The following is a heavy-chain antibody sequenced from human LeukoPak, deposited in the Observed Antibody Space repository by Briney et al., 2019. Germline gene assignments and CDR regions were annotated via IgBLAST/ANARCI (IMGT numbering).Heavy chain of an antibody. CDR2: ISAYNGNT. CDR3: ASQAYCGGDCYSAPDYYYYGMDV. J-gene: IGHJ6*02. CDR1: GYTFTSHG. V-gene: IGHV1-18*01. Sequence: GASVKVSCKASGYTFTSHGISWVRQAPGQGLEWMGWISAYNGNTKYAQKIQGRVTLTTDTSTSTAYMELRSLRSDDTAVYYCASQAYCGGDCYSAPDYYYYGMDVWGQGTTVTVSS. D-gene: IGHD2-21*02.